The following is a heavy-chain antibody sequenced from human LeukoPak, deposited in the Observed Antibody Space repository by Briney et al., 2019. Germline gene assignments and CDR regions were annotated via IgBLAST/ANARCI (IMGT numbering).Heavy chain of an antibody. CDR1: GYTFTSYG. D-gene: IGHD3-9*01. CDR3: ARDDPYYDILTGHSQSRARHDY. CDR2: ISAYNGNT. Sequence: ASVKVSCKASGYTFTSYGISWVRQAPGQGLEWMGWISAYNGNTNYAQKLQGRVTMTTDTSTSTAYMELRSLRSDDTAVYYCARDDPYYDILTGHSQSRARHDYWGQGTLVTVSS. V-gene: IGHV1-18*01. J-gene: IGHJ4*02.